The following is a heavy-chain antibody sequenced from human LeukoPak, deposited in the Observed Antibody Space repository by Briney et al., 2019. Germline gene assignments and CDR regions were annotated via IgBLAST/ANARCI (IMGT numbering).Heavy chain of an antibody. D-gene: IGHD4-23*01. CDR1: GGPISNYQ. CDR2: IYYRGTA. Sequence: PAETLSLTCTLSGGPISNYQWSWIRQPPGKGLGWIGNIYYRGTANYNPSLKSRVIISVDTSKNQFSLKLSPVTAADTAVYYCARVGVDDSGNIIKYFFDYWGQGTLVTVSS. V-gene: IGHV4-59*01. CDR3: ARVGVDDSGNIIKYFFDY. J-gene: IGHJ4*02.